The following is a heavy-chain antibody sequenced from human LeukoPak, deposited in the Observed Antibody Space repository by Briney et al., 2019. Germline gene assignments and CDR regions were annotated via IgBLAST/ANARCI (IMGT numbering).Heavy chain of an antibody. CDR3: ASYMVRGPYHFGY. V-gene: IGHV3-21*01. Sequence: GGSLRLSCAASGFTFSSYSMNWVRQAPGKGLEWVSFIRSSSSYIYYADSVKGRFTISRDNAKNSLYLQMNSLRAEDTAVYYCASYMVRGPYHFGYWGQGTLVSVSS. CDR2: IRSSSSYI. CDR1: GFTFSSYS. D-gene: IGHD3-10*01. J-gene: IGHJ4*02.